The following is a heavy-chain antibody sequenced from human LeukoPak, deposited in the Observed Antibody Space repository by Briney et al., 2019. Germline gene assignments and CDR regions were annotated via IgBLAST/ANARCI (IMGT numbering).Heavy chain of an antibody. CDR1: GFTFSSYS. CDR2: ISSSSSYI. J-gene: IGHJ4*02. Sequence: GGSLRLSCAASGFTFSSYSMNWVRQAPGKGLEWVSSISSSSSYIYYADSVKGRFTIFRDNAKNSLYLQMNSLRAEDTAVYYCARAPISNYCSGGSCYTGDWGQGTLVTVSS. D-gene: IGHD2-15*01. V-gene: IGHV3-21*01. CDR3: ARAPISNYCSGGSCYTGD.